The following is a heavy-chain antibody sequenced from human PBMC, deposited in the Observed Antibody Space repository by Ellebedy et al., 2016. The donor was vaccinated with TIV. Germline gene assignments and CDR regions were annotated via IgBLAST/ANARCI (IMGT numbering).Heavy chain of an antibody. CDR3: ARDSDYGGVTNHWYCNL. V-gene: IGHV1-18*01. D-gene: IGHD4-23*01. CDR2: VSPYNGNT. Sequence: ASVKVSCXASGYTFTNFGISWVRQAPGQGLEWMGWVSPYNGNTNYAQKFQASVTMTTDTSTSTAYMELRSLRSDDTALYFCARDSDYGGVTNHWYCNLWGRGTLVTVSS. J-gene: IGHJ2*01. CDR1: GYTFTNFG.